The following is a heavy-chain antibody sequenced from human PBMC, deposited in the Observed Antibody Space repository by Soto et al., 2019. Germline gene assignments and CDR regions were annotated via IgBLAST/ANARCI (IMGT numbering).Heavy chain of an antibody. D-gene: IGHD1-1*01. J-gene: IGHJ4*02. CDR3: AKMSLAYNSFPPLVN. CDR2: ISSSSSTI. CDR1: GFTFSTYS. Sequence: GGSLRLSCAASGFTFSTYSMNWVRQAPGKGLEWVSYISSSSSTIFYTDSVKGRFTVSRDNAKNSLYLQMNSLRAEDTAVYYCAKMSLAYNSFPPLVNWGQGTLVTVSS. V-gene: IGHV3-48*01.